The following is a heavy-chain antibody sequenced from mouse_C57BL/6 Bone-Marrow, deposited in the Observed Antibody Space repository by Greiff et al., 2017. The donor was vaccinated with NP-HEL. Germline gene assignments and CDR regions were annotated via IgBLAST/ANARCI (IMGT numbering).Heavy chain of an antibody. D-gene: IGHD2-2*01. V-gene: IGHV1-64*01. CDR3: ARPIYYGYSWFAY. Sequence: VQLQQPGAELVKPGASVKLSCKASGYTFTSYWMHWVKQRPGQGLEWIGMIHPNSGSTNYNEKFKSKATLTVDKSSSTAYMQLSSLTSEDSAVYYCARPIYYGYSWFAYWGQGTPVTVSA. CDR1: GYTFTSYW. CDR2: IHPNSGST. J-gene: IGHJ3*01.